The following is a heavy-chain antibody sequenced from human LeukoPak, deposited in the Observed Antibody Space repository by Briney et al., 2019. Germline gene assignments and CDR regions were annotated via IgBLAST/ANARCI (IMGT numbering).Heavy chain of an antibody. Sequence: PSETLSHTCTVSGGSISSYNSYWGWIRQPPGKGLEWIGSLYYSGSPYYNPSLKSRVTISVDTSKNQFSLKLSSVTAADTAVYYCAREPPDSSGYYYVTANPNRGWYFDLWGRGTLVTVSS. CDR2: LYYSGSP. CDR1: GGSISSYNSY. CDR3: AREPPDSSGYYYVTANPNRGWYFDL. J-gene: IGHJ2*01. V-gene: IGHV4-39*07. D-gene: IGHD3-22*01.